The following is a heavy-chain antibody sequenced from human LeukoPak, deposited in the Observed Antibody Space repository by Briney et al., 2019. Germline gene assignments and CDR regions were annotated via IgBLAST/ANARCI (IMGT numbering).Heavy chain of an antibody. CDR3: ARGRPHGNDY. D-gene: IGHD4-23*01. Sequence: GGSLRLSCASSGFTFSAYHMNWVRQAPGKGLEWISFISSDSGTLYYADSVKGRFTISRDNAANTLYLQMNSLRVEDTAVYYCARGRPHGNDYWGQGTLVTVSS. CDR2: ISSDSGTL. V-gene: IGHV3-48*01. J-gene: IGHJ4*02. CDR1: GFTFSAYH.